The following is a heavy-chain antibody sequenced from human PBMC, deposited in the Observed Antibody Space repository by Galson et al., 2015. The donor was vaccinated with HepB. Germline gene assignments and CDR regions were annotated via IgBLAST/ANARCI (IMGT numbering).Heavy chain of an antibody. CDR3: AKDGGGYCSSTSCYYFDY. Sequence: SLRLSCAASGFTFSSYGMHWVRQAPGKGLEWVAVISYDGTNEYYADSVKGRFTISRDNSKNRLYLQMNSLRAEDTAVYYCAKDGGGYCSSTSCYYFDYWGQGTLVTVSS. D-gene: IGHD2-2*01. CDR1: GFTFSSYG. J-gene: IGHJ4*02. V-gene: IGHV3-30*18. CDR2: ISYDGTNE.